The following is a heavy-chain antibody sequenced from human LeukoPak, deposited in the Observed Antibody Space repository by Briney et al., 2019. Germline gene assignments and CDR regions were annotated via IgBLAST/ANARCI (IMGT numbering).Heavy chain of an antibody. CDR1: GGSIGGDH. V-gene: IGHV4-59*08. J-gene: IGHJ4*02. D-gene: IGHD6-19*01. CDR2: ISYTGST. CDR3: ARAVTGTSMVDY. Sequence: SETLSLTCTISGGSIGGDHWSWIRQAPGKGLEWIGYISYTGSTSYNPSLRNRVTISLHTSENQFSLSRTSVTAADTAVYYCARAVTGTSMVDYWGQGTLVAVSS.